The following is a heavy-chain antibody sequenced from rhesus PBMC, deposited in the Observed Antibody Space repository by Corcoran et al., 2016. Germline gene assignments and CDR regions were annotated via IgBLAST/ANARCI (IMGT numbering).Heavy chain of an antibody. J-gene: IGHJ4*01. D-gene: IGHD5-24*01. CDR1: GLTFRNYD. V-gene: IGHV3-20*01. CDR3: TKQWVQLSYFDY. CDR2: IKNKANSYTT. Sequence: EVQLVESGGGLVQPGGSLRLPCAASGLTFRNYDMPRVRQANGEGLEWVGLIKNKANSYTTEYAAAVKGRFTISRDDSKNTLYLQMSSLKTEDTALYYCTKQWVQLSYFDYWGQGVLVTVSS.